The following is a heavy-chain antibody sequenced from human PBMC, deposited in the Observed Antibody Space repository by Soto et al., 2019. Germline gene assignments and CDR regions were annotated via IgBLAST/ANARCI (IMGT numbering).Heavy chain of an antibody. J-gene: IGHJ4*02. Sequence: PSETLSLTCTVSGGSISSDDYYWSWIRQVPGKGLEWIGYIYYSGSTYYNPSLKSRVAMSVDTSKNQFSLKLSSVTAADTAIYYCAREGRIAAAGRIDYWGQGTLVTVSS. D-gene: IGHD6-13*01. CDR1: GGSISSDDYY. CDR2: IYYSGST. CDR3: AREGRIAAAGRIDY. V-gene: IGHV4-31*03.